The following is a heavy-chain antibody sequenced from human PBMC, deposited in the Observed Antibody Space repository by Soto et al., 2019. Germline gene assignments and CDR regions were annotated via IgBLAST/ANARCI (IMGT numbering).Heavy chain of an antibody. CDR3: ARDADCSGGSCPPLAFDI. Sequence: GASVKVSCKASGYTFTSYGISWVRQAPGQGLEWMGWISAYNGNTNYAQKLQGRVTMTTDTSTSTAYMELRSLRSDDTAVYYCARDADCSGGSCPPLAFDIWGQGTMVTVSS. CDR2: ISAYNGNT. V-gene: IGHV1-18*01. J-gene: IGHJ3*02. D-gene: IGHD2-15*01. CDR1: GYTFTSYG.